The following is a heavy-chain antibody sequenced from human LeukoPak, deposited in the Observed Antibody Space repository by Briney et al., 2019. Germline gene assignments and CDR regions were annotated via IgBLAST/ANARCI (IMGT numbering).Heavy chain of an antibody. Sequence: PSETLSLTCTVSRGSISSGNYYWSWIRQPPGKGLEYIGYIYYSGYTNYNPSLKSRVTISVDTSKNQFSLKLSSVTAADTAVYYCARGFCSGGSCYSVEWLRDSGLDYWGQGTLVTVSS. CDR2: IYYSGYT. V-gene: IGHV4-61*01. CDR1: RGSISSGNYY. J-gene: IGHJ4*02. D-gene: IGHD2-15*01. CDR3: ARGFCSGGSCYSVEWLRDSGLDY.